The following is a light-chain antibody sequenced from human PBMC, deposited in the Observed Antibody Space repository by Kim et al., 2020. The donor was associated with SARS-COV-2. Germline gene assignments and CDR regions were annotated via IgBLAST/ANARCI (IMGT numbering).Light chain of an antibody. CDR3: QKYDSVPWT. CDR1: QDIRNH. CDR2: AAS. J-gene: IGKJ1*01. V-gene: IGKV1-27*01. Sequence: DIQMTQSPCSLSASVGDRVTITCRASQDIRNHLAWYQQRPGKVPKLLIYAASALHSGVPSRFGGSGSGPDFTLTITSLQPEGVATYYCQKYDSVPWTFGPGAKVDIK.